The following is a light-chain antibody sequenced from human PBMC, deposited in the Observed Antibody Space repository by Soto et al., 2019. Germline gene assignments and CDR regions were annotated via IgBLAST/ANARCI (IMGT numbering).Light chain of an antibody. Sequence: QSVLTQPPSVSAAPGQQVTISCSGETSNIGNNYVSWYQQLPGTAPKLLIYDTNNRPSGIPDRVSGSKSGTSATLGITGLQTGDEAVYYCGAWDSSLSGVLFGGGTKLTVL. J-gene: IGLJ2*01. CDR3: GAWDSSLSGVL. V-gene: IGLV1-51*01. CDR2: DTN. CDR1: TSNIGNNY.